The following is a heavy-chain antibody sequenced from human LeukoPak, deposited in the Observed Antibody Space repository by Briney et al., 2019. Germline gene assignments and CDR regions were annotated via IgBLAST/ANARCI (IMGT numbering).Heavy chain of an antibody. V-gene: IGHV1-18*01. CDR1: GYSFTSYG. CDR3: ARGLWYYYDSGGYYPIDY. CDR2: INGYNGNT. Sequence: ASVKVSCKASGYSFTSYGISWVRQAPGQGLEWMGWINGYNGNTKYAQKVQGRITLTTDTSTNTAYMELRSLRSDVTAMYYCARGLWYYYDSGGYYPIDYWGQGTLVTVSS. J-gene: IGHJ4*02. D-gene: IGHD3-22*01.